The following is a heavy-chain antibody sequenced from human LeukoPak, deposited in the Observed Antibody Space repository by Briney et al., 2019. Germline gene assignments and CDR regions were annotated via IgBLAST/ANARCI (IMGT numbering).Heavy chain of an antibody. CDR1: GFTFSNYA. V-gene: IGHV3-30*14. CDR3: ARDGVSWFGELSV. CDR2: ISYDGRNK. J-gene: IGHJ4*02. Sequence: GGSLRLSCAASGFTFSNYAMHWVRQAPGKGLEWMSVISYDGRNKYFADSVKGRFTLSRDNSKNTLYLQMNSLRAEDTAVYYCARDGVSWFGELSVWGQGTLVTVSS. D-gene: IGHD3-10*01.